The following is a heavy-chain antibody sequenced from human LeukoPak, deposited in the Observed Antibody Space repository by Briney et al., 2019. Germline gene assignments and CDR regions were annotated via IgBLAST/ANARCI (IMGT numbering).Heavy chain of an antibody. CDR3: VRGLDTAMVEISVYFDY. CDR2: INHSGST. D-gene: IGHD5-18*01. V-gene: IGHV4-34*01. Sequence: PSETLSLTCAVYGGSFSGYYWSWIRQPPGKGLEWIGEINHSGSTNYNPSLKSRVTISVDTSKNQFSLKLSSVTAADTAVYYCVRGLDTAMVEISVYFDYWGQGTLVTVSS. J-gene: IGHJ4*02. CDR1: GGSFSGYY.